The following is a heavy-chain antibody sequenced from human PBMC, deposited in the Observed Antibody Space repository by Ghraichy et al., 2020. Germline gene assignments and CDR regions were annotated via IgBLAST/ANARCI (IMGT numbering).Heavy chain of an antibody. CDR1: GYAFTNYG. J-gene: IGHJ4*02. Sequence: ASVKVSCKASGYAFTNYGISWFRQAPGQGLEWMGWISTYNGHTNYAQKLQGRVTMTADVATNTVYLTLRSLTSDDTAVFYCARGLGKSVDYWGQGTLVTVSS. CDR3: ARGLGKSVDY. V-gene: IGHV1-18*01. CDR2: ISTYNGHT. D-gene: IGHD7-27*01.